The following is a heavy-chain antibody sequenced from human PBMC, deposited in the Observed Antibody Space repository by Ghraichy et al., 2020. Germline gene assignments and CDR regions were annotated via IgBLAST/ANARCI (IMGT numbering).Heavy chain of an antibody. CDR1: GFTFSDYY. V-gene: IGHV3-11*01. CDR3: ARDGRKYDYVWGSYRAVYGMDV. D-gene: IGHD3-16*02. CDR2: ISSSGSTI. Sequence: SCAASGFTFSDYYMSWIRQAPGKGLEWVSYISSSGSTIYYADSVKGRFTISRDNAKNSLYLQMNSLRAEDTAVYYCARDGRKYDYVWGSYRAVYGMDVWGQGTTVTVSS. J-gene: IGHJ6*02.